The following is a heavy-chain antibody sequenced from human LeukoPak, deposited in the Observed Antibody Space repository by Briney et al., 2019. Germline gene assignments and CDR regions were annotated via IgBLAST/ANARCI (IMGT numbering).Heavy chain of an antibody. CDR1: GYTFTGYY. CDR2: INPNSGGT. D-gene: IGHD3-9*01. V-gene: IGHV1-2*02. CDR3: ARGSGYFDWLSPYYYYGMDV. J-gene: IGHJ6*02. Sequence: ASVKDSCKASGYTFTGYYMHWVRQAPGQGLEWMGWINPNSGGTNYAQKFQGRVTMTRDTSISTAYMELSRLRSDDTGVYYRARGSGYFDWLSPYYYYGMDVWGQGTTVTVFS.